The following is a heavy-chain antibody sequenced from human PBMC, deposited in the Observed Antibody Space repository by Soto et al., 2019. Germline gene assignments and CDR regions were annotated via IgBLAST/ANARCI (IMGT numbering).Heavy chain of an antibody. V-gene: IGHV1-69*01. D-gene: IGHD6-19*01. CDR2: IIPIFGTA. CDR3: ASGIAVAGSYYYYGMDV. J-gene: IGHJ6*02. CDR1: GGTFSSYA. Sequence: QVQLVQSGAEVKKPGSSVKVSCKASGGTFSSYAISWVRQAPGQGLEWMGGIIPIFGTANYAQKFQGRVTITADESTSTAYMELSSLRSEDTAVYYCASGIAVAGSYYYYGMDVWGQGTTVTVSS.